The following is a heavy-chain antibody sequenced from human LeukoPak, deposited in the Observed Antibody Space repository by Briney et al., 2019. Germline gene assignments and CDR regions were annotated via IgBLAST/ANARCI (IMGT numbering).Heavy chain of an antibody. V-gene: IGHV4-59*01. CDR3: ARGRYSGYVFIDY. CDR2: IYYSGST. D-gene: IGHD5-12*01. CDR1: GGSISSYY. J-gene: IGHJ4*02. Sequence: SGTLSLTCTVSGGSISSYYWTWIRQPPGKGLEWIGYIYYSGSTSYNPSLKSRVTMSVDTSKNQFSLKLSSVTAADTAVYYCARGRYSGYVFIDYWGQGTLVTVSS.